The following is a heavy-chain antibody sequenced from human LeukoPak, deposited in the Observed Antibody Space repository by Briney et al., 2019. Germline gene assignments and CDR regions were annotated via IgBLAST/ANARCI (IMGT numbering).Heavy chain of an antibody. CDR2: IIPIFGTA. V-gene: IGHV1-69*06. J-gene: IGHJ6*03. D-gene: IGHD3-22*01. CDR1: GGTFSSYA. Sequence: SVKVSCKASGGTFSSYAISWVRQAPGQGLEWMGGIIPIFGTANYAQKFQGRVAITADKSTSTAYMELSSLRSEDTAVYYCARLIRGYYYMDVWGKGTTVTVSS. CDR3: ARLIRGYYYMDV.